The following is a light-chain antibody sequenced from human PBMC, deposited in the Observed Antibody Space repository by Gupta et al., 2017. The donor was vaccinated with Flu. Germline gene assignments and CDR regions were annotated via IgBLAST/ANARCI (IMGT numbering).Light chain of an antibody. V-gene: IGLV1-51*02. CDR3: ATWDSSLSAVV. J-gene: IGLJ2*01. Sequence: QSELTQPPSVSAAPGQKVTISCSGSGSNIGDNSVSWYQQVPETAPKLLIFENYKRPSGIPDRFSGSKSGTSATLAITGLQTGDEADYYCATWDSSLSAVVFGGGTKLTVL. CDR2: ENY. CDR1: GSNIGDNS.